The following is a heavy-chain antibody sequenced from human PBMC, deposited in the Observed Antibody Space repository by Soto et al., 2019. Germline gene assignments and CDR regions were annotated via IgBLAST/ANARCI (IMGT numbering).Heavy chain of an antibody. D-gene: IGHD3-10*01. J-gene: IGHJ6*02. V-gene: IGHV3-74*01. CDR2: INRDGSST. CDR1: GLTFSSYW. CDR3: ALAGHGSGREDYYYGMDV. Sequence: PGGSLRLSCAASGLTFSSYWMHWVRQTPGKGLVWVSHINRDGSSTSYADSVKGRFTISRDNAKNTLYLQMNSLRAEDTAVYYCALAGHGSGREDYYYGMDVWGQGTTVTVSS.